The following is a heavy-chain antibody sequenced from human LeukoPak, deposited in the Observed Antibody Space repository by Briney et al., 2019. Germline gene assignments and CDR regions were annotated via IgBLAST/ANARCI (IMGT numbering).Heavy chain of an antibody. CDR3: AREYSH. V-gene: IGHV4-61*02. CDR2: IYTSGST. CDR1: GDSITSGDSY. Sequence: SQTLSLTCSVSGDSITSGDSYWTWIRQPAGRGLEWIGLIYTSGSTKYNPSLKSRITMSLDTSKNQVSLQLNSVTAADTAVYYCAREYSHWGQGTLVTVSS. D-gene: IGHD5-12*01. J-gene: IGHJ4*02.